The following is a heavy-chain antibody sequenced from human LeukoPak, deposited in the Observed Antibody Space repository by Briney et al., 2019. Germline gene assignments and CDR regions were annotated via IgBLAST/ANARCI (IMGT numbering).Heavy chain of an antibody. J-gene: IGHJ4*02. V-gene: IGHV1-46*01. CDR1: GYTFTSYY. D-gene: IGHD5-24*01. Sequence: ASVKVSCKASGYTFTSYYIHWVRQAPGQGLEWMGIIIPSGGSTSYAQTFQGRVTMTRDTSTSTVYMELSSLRSEDTAVYYCAREMAATFRTFDYWGQGTLVTVSS. CDR2: IIPSGGST. CDR3: AREMAATFRTFDY.